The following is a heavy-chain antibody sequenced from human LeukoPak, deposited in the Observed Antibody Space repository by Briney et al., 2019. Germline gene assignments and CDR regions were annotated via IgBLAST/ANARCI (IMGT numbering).Heavy chain of an antibody. CDR3: ARRRGRYSGDAFDI. J-gene: IGHJ3*02. D-gene: IGHD1-26*01. CDR1: GYRFPSYW. Sequence: GESLQSSSKGSGYRFPSYWIGWVRQMPGKGLEWMGFIYPGDSDTRYSPPFHGQVTISADKSMSTAYLQWSSLKASDTAMYYCARRRGRYSGDAFDIWGQAAMATDSS. V-gene: IGHV5-51*01. CDR2: IYPGDSDT.